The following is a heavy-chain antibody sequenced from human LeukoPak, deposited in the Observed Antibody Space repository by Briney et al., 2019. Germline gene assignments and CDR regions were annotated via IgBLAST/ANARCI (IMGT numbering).Heavy chain of an antibody. Sequence: GGSLRLSCAASGFTFSSYAMSWVRQAPGKGLEWVSVISNSAGSTFYADSVKGRFTISRDNSKNTLYLQMNSLRAEDTAVYYCAKRASGSGTSLYYFDYWGQGTLVTVSS. D-gene: IGHD3-10*01. CDR3: AKRASGSGTSLYYFDY. V-gene: IGHV3-23*01. CDR1: GFTFSSYA. J-gene: IGHJ4*02. CDR2: ISNSAGST.